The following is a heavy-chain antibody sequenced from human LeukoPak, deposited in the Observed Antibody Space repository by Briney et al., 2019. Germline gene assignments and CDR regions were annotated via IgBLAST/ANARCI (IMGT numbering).Heavy chain of an antibody. D-gene: IGHD3-10*01. Sequence: SETLSLTCTVSGGSISNYYWNWIRQSPEKGLEWIGSIFHSGSTYYNPSLKSRVTISVDTSKNQFSLKLSSVTAADTALYYCARASGSYGSGSYYYSGMDVWGKGTTVTVSS. CDR3: ARASGSYGSGSYYYSGMDV. V-gene: IGHV4-59*08. J-gene: IGHJ6*04. CDR1: GGSISNYY. CDR2: IFHSGST.